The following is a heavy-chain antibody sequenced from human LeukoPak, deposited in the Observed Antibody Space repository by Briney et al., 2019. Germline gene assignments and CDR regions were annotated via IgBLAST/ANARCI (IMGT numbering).Heavy chain of an antibody. D-gene: IGHD4-17*01. CDR3: ARVGITVTTPLDY. Sequence: ASVRVSCKTSGYTSTSYGISWVRQAPGQGLEWMGWISAYNGNTSYAQKLQGRVTMTTDTSTTTAYMELRSLRSDDTAIYYCARVGITVTTPLDYWGRGTLVTVSS. CDR1: GYTSTSYG. J-gene: IGHJ4*02. V-gene: IGHV1-18*01. CDR2: ISAYNGNT.